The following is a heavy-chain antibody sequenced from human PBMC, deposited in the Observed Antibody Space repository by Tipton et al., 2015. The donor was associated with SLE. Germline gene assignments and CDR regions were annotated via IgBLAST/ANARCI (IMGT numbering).Heavy chain of an antibody. CDR1: GGSISSDNYF. J-gene: IGHJ4*02. Sequence: TLSLTCTVSGGSISSDNYFWSWIRQPAGSGLEWIGRIYTVGSTDYNPSLESRITMSVDTSENQFSLKLNSVTAADTAIYYCASATYHSDSGTYIFDHWGQGMLVTVSS. D-gene: IGHD3-10*01. CDR2: IYTVGST. CDR3: ASATYHSDSGTYIFDH. V-gene: IGHV4-61*02.